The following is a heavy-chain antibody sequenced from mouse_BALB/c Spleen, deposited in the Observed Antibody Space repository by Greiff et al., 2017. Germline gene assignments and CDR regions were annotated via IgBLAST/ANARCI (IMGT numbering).Heavy chain of an antibody. J-gene: IGHJ2*01. D-gene: IGHD2-4*01. Sequence: EVKLMESGAELVKPGASVKLSCTASGFNIKDTYMHWVKQRPEQGLEWIGRIDPANGNTKYDPKFQGKATITADTSSNTAYLQLSSLTSEDTAVYYCARSEDYDYFDYWGQGTTLTVSS. CDR2: IDPANGNT. V-gene: IGHV14-3*02. CDR3: ARSEDYDYFDY. CDR1: GFNIKDTY.